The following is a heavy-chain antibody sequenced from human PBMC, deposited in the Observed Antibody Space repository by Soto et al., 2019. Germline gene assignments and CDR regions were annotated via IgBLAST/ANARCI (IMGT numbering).Heavy chain of an antibody. CDR2: IYYSGST. J-gene: IGHJ4*02. Sequence: PSETLSLTCTVSGGSISSSSYYWGWIRQPPGKGLEWIGSIYYSGSTYYNPSLKSRVTISGDTSKNQFSLKLSSVTAADTAVYYCARFRYYYGSGSYYNGGGFDYWGQGTLVTVSS. CDR3: ARFRYYYGSGSYYNGGGFDY. CDR1: GGSISSSSYY. D-gene: IGHD3-10*01. V-gene: IGHV4-39*01.